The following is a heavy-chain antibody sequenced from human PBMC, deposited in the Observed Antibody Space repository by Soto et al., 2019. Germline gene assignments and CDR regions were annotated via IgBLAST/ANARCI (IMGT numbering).Heavy chain of an antibody. CDR1: GDSISGYS. V-gene: IGHV4-59*01. CDR3: AREGNLGRWIQPLDS. J-gene: IGHJ4*02. Sequence: SETLSLTCTVSGDSISGYSWSWIRQPPGKGLEWIGNIHYNGNTKYSPSLKSRVTMSVDTSKNHFSLKLISVTTADTAVYFCAREGNLGRWIQPLDSWGQGTLVTVSS. D-gene: IGHD2-2*03. CDR2: IHYNGNT.